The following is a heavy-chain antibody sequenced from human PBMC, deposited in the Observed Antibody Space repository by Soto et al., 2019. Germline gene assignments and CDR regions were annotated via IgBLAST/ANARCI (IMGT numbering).Heavy chain of an antibody. CDR1: GYTFTNYD. Sequence: QVQLVQSGAEVKKPGASVKVSCKTSGYTFTNYDINWVRQATGQGLEWMGWTNPKSGYTGSAQKFQGRVTMTRDSSTSTAYMELHDLTSEDTAVYFCARTAGDLDYWGQGTLITVSS. CDR3: ARTAGDLDY. D-gene: IGHD4-17*01. CDR2: TNPKSGYT. V-gene: IGHV1-8*01. J-gene: IGHJ4*02.